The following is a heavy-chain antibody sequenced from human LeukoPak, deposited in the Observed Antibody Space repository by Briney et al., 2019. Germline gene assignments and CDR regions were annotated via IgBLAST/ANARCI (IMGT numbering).Heavy chain of an antibody. V-gene: IGHV1-69*05. D-gene: IGHD6-19*01. J-gene: IGHJ6*03. CDR2: IIPIFGTA. CDR1: GYTFTSYC. CDR3: ASSKGVAGTFSSYYYYYMDV. Sequence: SVKVSCKASGYTFTSYCMHWVRQAPGQGLEWMGGIIPIFGTANYAQKFQGRVTITTDESTSTAYMELSSLRSEDTAVYYCASSKGVAGTFSSYYYYYMDVWGKGTTVTVSS.